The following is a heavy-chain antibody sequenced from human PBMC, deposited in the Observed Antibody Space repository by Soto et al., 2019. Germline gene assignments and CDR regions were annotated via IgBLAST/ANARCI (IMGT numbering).Heavy chain of an antibody. CDR1: GFTFSSYG. CDR2: IWYDGSNK. D-gene: IGHD6-13*01. Sequence: GGSLRLSCAASGFTFSSYGMHWVRQAPGKGLEWVAVIWYDGSNKYYVDSVKGRFTISRDNSKNTLYLQMNSLRAEDTAVFYCAKELNTAGDYYYYGMDVWGQGTTVTVSS. V-gene: IGHV3-30*02. J-gene: IGHJ6*02. CDR3: AKELNTAGDYYYYGMDV.